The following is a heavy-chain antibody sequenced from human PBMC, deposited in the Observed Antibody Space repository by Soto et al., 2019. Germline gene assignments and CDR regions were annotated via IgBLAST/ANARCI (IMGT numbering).Heavy chain of an antibody. Sequence: ASVKVSCKASGYTFTSYYMHWVRQAPGQGLEWMGIINPSGGSTSYAQKFQGRVTMTRDTSTSTVYMELSSLRSEDTAVYYCARAGYCSGGSCSGEFDYGGQGTLVTVPQ. CDR3: ARAGYCSGGSCSGEFDY. V-gene: IGHV1-46*01. J-gene: IGHJ4*02. D-gene: IGHD2-15*01. CDR2: INPSGGST. CDR1: GYTFTSYY.